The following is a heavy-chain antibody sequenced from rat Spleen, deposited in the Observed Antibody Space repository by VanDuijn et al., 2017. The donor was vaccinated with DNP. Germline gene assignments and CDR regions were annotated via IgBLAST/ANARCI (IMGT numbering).Heavy chain of an antibody. Sequence: QVQLEESGPGLMQPSETLSLTCTVSGFSLTSNGVGWVRQPLGKGLVWMGTIWAGGSTNYNSAVQSRLSISRDTSKSQVFLKMNSLQPEDTGTYYCARHSYGSYGAMDAWGQGTSVTVSS. J-gene: IGHJ4*01. V-gene: IGHV2-72*01. CDR1: GFSLTSNG. CDR2: IWAGGST. D-gene: IGHD1-3*01. CDR3: ARHSYGSYGAMDA.